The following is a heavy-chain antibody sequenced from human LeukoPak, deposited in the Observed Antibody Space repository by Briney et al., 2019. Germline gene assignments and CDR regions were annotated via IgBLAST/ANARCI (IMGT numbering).Heavy chain of an antibody. J-gene: IGHJ4*02. Sequence: SQTLSLTCTVSGGSISSGGYYWSWIRQPPGKGLEWIGYIYHSGSTYYNPSLKSRVTISVDRSKNQFSLKLSSVTAADTAVYYCARDGGDTARFDYWGQGTLVTVSS. V-gene: IGHV4-30-2*01. CDR2: IYHSGST. D-gene: IGHD5-18*01. CDR1: GGSISSGGYY. CDR3: ARDGGDTARFDY.